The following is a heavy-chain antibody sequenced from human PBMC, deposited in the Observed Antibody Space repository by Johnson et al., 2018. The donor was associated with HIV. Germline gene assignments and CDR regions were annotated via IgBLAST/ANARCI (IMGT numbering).Heavy chain of an antibody. Sequence: QVQLVESGGGVVQTGRSLRLSCAVSGFTLSNYAMHWVRQAPGKGLEWVAFISNDGSIKFSADSVKGRFTISKDNSKNTLYLQMNSLRAEDTAVYYCARSVVVTAQSGIYAFDIWGQGTMVTVAS. J-gene: IGHJ3*02. CDR2: ISNDGSIK. D-gene: IGHD2-21*02. V-gene: IGHV3-30-3*01. CDR1: GFTLSNYA. CDR3: ARSVVVTAQSGIYAFDI.